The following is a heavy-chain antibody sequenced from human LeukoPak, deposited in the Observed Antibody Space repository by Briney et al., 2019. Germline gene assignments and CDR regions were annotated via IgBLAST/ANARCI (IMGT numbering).Heavy chain of an antibody. CDR2: ISYDGSNK. CDR1: GFTFSSYA. Sequence: GRSLRLSCAASGFTFSSYAMHWVRQAPGKGLEWVAVISYDGSNKYYADSEKGRFTISRDNSKNTLYLQMNSLRAEDTAVYYCARDLSSSWTTIDYWGQGTLVTVSS. V-gene: IGHV3-30*04. J-gene: IGHJ4*02. D-gene: IGHD6-13*01. CDR3: ARDLSSSWTTIDY.